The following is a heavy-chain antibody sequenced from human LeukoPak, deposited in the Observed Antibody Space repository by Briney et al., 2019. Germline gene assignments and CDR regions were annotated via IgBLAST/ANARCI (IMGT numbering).Heavy chain of an antibody. Sequence: SETLSLTCAVYGGSFCGYYWSWIRQPPGKGLEWIGEINHSGSTNYNPSLKSRVTISVDTSKNQLSLKLSSVTAADTAVYYCARGGDIVVVVAATGFDYWGQGTLVTVSS. CDR1: GGSFCGYY. V-gene: IGHV4-34*01. CDR3: ARGGDIVVVVAATGFDY. J-gene: IGHJ4*02. CDR2: INHSGST. D-gene: IGHD2-15*01.